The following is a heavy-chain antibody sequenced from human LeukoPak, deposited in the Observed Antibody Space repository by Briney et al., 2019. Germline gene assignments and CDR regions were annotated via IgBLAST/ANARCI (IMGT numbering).Heavy chain of an antibody. CDR3: AALARDY. D-gene: IGHD3-3*02. J-gene: IGHJ4*02. CDR1: GFIVSSNY. Sequence: GGSLRLSCAASGFIVSSNYMTWVRQAPGKGLEWVSVIHNDGSTYYADSVKGRFTISRDNSKNTLYLQVNSLRVEDTAVYYCAALARDYWGQGTLVTVSS. V-gene: IGHV3-53*01. CDR2: IHNDGST.